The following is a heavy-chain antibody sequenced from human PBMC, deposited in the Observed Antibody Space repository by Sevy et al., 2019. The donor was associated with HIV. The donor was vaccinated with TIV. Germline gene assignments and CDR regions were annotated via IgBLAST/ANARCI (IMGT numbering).Heavy chain of an antibody. J-gene: IGHJ6*02. CDR3: AKGGKNFWDSEDYYYVMDV. CDR2: ISYDGSNK. V-gene: IGHV3-30*18. Sequence: GGFLRLSCAASGFTFSSYDMHWVRQAPGKGLECVAVISYDGSNKYYADSVKGRFTSSRDNSKNTLFLHMNSLGAEDTGVYYCAKGGKNFWDSEDYYYVMDVWGPGTTVTVSS. CDR1: GFTFSSYD. D-gene: IGHD3-3*01.